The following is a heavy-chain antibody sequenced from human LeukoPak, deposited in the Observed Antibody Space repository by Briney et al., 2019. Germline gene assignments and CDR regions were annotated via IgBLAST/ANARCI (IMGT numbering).Heavy chain of an antibody. Sequence: PEALSLTCAVPVGSFCSYYWSWVRQPPGKGLEWVGEINHSRSTNYNPSLKSRVTISVDTSRNQFSLKLSSVTAADTAVYYCGGKMYTSGSYAEGYHYYYMDVWGKGTTVIISS. CDR1: VGSFCSYY. CDR2: INHSRST. CDR3: GGKMYTSGSYAEGYHYYYMDV. J-gene: IGHJ6*03. V-gene: IGHV4-34*01. D-gene: IGHD3-10*01.